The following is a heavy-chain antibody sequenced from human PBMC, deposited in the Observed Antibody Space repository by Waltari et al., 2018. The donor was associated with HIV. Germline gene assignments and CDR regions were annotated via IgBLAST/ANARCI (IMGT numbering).Heavy chain of an antibody. CDR2: IYTSGST. V-gene: IGHV4-61*02. CDR1: GGSISSASYY. J-gene: IGHJ4*02. D-gene: IGHD6-19*01. CDR3: ARDDLGSGWFFDY. Sequence: QVQLQESGPGLLKPSQTLSLTCTVSGGSISSASYYWTWIRQSAGKGLEWIGRIYTSGSTSYNPSLKSRVSRSIDTSRNQFSLKLTSVTAADTAVYYCARDDLGSGWFFDYWGPGTLVTVSS.